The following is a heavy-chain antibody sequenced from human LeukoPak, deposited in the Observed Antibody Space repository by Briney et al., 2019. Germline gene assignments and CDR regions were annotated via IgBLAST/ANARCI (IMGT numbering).Heavy chain of an antibody. D-gene: IGHD1-14*01. CDR1: GGSISSGDYY. CDR3: AGRKPYYFDY. Sequence: SETLSLTCTVSGGSISSGDYYWSWIRQPPGKGLEWIGYIYYSGSTYYDPSLKSRVTISVDTSKNQFSLKLSSVTAADTAVYYCAGRKPYYFDYWGQGTLVTVSS. CDR2: IYYSGST. J-gene: IGHJ4*02. V-gene: IGHV4-30-4*01.